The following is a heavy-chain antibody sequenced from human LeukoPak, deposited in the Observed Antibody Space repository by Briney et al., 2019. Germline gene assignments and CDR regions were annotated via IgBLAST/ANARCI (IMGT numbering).Heavy chain of an antibody. D-gene: IGHD2-15*01. Sequence: GGSLRLSCAASGFTFSSYSMNWVRQAPGKGLVWVSIIYSGGSTYYADSVKGRFTISRDNSKNTLYLQMNSLRAEDTAVYYCARSGSSGWFHFDYWGQGTLVTVSS. J-gene: IGHJ4*02. CDR3: ARSGSSGWFHFDY. CDR1: GFTFSSYS. V-gene: IGHV3-53*01. CDR2: IYSGGST.